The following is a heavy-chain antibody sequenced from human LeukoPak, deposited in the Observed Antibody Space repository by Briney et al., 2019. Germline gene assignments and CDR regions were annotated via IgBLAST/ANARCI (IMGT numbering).Heavy chain of an antibody. CDR2: IYYSGST. CDR1: GGSISSSSYY. Sequence: RSETLSLTCTVSGGSISSSSYYWGWIRQPPGKGLEWIGSIYYSGSTYYNPSLKSRVTISVDTSKNQFSLKLSSVTAADTAVYYCARSAVVVPAAIADWFDPWGQGTLVTVSS. V-gene: IGHV4-39*07. D-gene: IGHD2-2*02. CDR3: ARSAVVVPAAIADWFDP. J-gene: IGHJ5*02.